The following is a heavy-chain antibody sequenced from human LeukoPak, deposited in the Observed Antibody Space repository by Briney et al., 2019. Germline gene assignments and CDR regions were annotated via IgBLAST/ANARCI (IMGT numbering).Heavy chain of an antibody. V-gene: IGHV3-64D*09. J-gene: IGHJ4*02. D-gene: IGHD6-6*01. CDR1: GYTFTGYY. CDR2: INSNGGIT. Sequence: SCKASGYTFTGYYMHWVRQAPGKGLEYVSAINSNGGITFYADSMKGRFTISRDDSKNTLYLQMSSLRAEDTANYYCVKGVATRLDYWGQGTLVTVSS. CDR3: VKGVATRLDY.